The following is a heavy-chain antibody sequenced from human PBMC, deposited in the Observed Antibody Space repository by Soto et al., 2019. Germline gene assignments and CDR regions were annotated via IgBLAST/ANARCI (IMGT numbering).Heavy chain of an antibody. CDR1: GGSVSGGSYY. CDR2: IYYSGSS. D-gene: IGHD1-26*01. CDR3: ARRYGSAFDI. Sequence: PLETLSLTCTVSGGSVSGGSYYWNWIRQPPGKGLEWIGYIYYSGSSNYNPSLKSRVTISVDTSKNQFSLKLSSVTAADTAVYYCARRYGSAFDIWGQGTMVTVSS. J-gene: IGHJ3*02. V-gene: IGHV4-61*01.